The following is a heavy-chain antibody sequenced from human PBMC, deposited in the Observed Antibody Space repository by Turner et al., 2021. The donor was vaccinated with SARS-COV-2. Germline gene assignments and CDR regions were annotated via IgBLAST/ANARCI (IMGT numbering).Heavy chain of an antibody. Sequence: GFTFDDYAMHWFRQAPGKGVEWVAGISWNSDSIGDADTVKGGFTISRDNAKNSLYLQKNSLRAEDTAVADCAKDSGVDYTWTLGYWGQGTLVTVSS. CDR2: ISWNSDSI. V-gene: IGHV3-9*01. CDR3: AKDSGVDYTWTLGY. J-gene: IGHJ4*02. CDR1: GFTFDDYA. D-gene: IGHD2-8*02.